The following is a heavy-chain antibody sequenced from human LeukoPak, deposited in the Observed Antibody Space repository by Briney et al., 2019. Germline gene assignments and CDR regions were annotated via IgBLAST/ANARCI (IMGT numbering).Heavy chain of an antibody. V-gene: IGHV4-39*01. Sequence: SETLSLTCTVSSGSIRSSSYYWGWIRQPPGKGLEWIGSIYYSGSTYYNPSLKSRVTISVDTSKNQFSLKLSSVTAADTAVYYCARRAGQQPPNNWFDPWGQGTLVTVSS. CDR2: IYYSGST. J-gene: IGHJ5*02. CDR1: SGSIRSSSYY. D-gene: IGHD6-13*01. CDR3: ARRAGQQPPNNWFDP.